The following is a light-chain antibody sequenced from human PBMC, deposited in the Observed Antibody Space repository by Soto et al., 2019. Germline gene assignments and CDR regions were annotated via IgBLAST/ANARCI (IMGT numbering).Light chain of an antibody. V-gene: IGKV1-17*01. J-gene: IGKJ4*01. CDR1: HGIGDD. CDR2: GAS. Sequence: DFQMTQSPSSLSASVGDRITITCRASHGIGDDLGWYQQRPGEAPKRLIYGASILQSGVPSRFSGSGSGPEFTLTISGLQPEDFATYFCLEHNTFPFISGGGTKVEIK. CDR3: LEHNTFPFI.